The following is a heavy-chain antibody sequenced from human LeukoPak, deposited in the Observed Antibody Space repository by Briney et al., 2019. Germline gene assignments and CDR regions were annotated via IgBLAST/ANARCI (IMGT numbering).Heavy chain of an antibody. CDR1: GFNIRKYA. CDR3: VKWGDYDILTGYYVPDF. V-gene: IGHV3-23*01. J-gene: IGHJ4*02. Sequence: GASLRLSCAASGFNIRKYAMSWVRLAPGKGLEWVSAITGTGDTTYYADSVKGRFTISRDNSKNALYVEMNTLRAEDTAVYYCVKWGDYDILTGYYVPDFWGQGTLVTVSS. D-gene: IGHD3-9*01. CDR2: ITGTGDTT.